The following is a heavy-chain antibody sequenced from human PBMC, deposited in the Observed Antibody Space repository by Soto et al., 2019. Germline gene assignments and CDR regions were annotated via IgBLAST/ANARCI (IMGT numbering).Heavy chain of an antibody. V-gene: IGHV3-21*01. Sequence: PGGSLRLSCTVSGFAFNNYGINWVRQAPGKGLEWVSSISKSDYTYYSDSVKGRFTISRDNAKNSVSLQMNTLRVEDTAVYYCAREDSIIIPAVSGFWGLGTLVTVSS. CDR3: AREDSIIIPAVSGF. CDR2: ISKSDYT. J-gene: IGHJ4*02. D-gene: IGHD3-22*01. CDR1: GFAFNNYG.